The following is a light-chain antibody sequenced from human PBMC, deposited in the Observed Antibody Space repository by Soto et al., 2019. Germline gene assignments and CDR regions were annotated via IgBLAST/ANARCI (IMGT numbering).Light chain of an antibody. V-gene: IGKV1-39*01. Sequence: DIQMTQSPSSLSASVGDRVTITCRASDSISSYLNWYHQKPGKAPKLLIYAASSLQSGVPSRFSGSGSGTDFTLTISSLQPEDFATYYCQQYNSYWTFGQGTKVDIK. CDR3: QQYNSYWT. CDR2: AAS. J-gene: IGKJ1*01. CDR1: DSISSY.